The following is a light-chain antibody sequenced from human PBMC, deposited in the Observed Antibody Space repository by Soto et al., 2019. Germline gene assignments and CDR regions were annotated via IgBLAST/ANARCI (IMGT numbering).Light chain of an antibody. CDR1: SSDVGGYSF. CDR2: DVS. CDR3: CSYAGSHYV. J-gene: IGLJ1*01. Sequence: QSVLIQPRSVSGSPGQSVTISCTGTSSDVGGYSFVSWYQQHPGKAPKLMIYDVSKRPSGVPDRFSGSKSGNTASLTIPGLQAADEADYYCCSYAGSHYVFGTGTK. V-gene: IGLV2-11*01.